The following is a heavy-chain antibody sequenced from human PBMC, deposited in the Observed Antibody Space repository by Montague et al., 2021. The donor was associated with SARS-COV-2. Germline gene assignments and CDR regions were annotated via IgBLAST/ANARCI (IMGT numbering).Heavy chain of an antibody. CDR2: LLTSGAT. Sequence: TLSLTCTVSGDSITSKTHYWDWVRQPAGRGREWIGRLLTSGATKFNPSLKSRLTISRDTSKNEFYLKLSSVTAADTAVYYCARDSPHFDFWRGHYGDKSYMDIWGKGTPVTVS. D-gene: IGHD3-3*01. CDR3: ARDSPHFDFWRGHYGDKSYMDI. V-gene: IGHV4-61*02. CDR1: GDSITSKTHY. J-gene: IGHJ6*03.